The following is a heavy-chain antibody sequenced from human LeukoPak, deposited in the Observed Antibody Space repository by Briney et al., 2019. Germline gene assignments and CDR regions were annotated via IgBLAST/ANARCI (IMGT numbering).Heavy chain of an antibody. CDR1: GFTVSSNY. CDR2: IYSGGST. V-gene: IGHV3-53*01. D-gene: IGHD2/OR15-2a*01. CDR3: AKIPRMTAEYYYFDY. Sequence: PGGSLRLSCAACGFTVSSNYMSWVRQAPGKGLEWVSVIYSGGSTYYGDPVKGRFIISRDNFKNTLYLLMNALRPEDTAVYYCAKIPRMTAEYYYFDYWGQGTLVTVSS. J-gene: IGHJ4*02.